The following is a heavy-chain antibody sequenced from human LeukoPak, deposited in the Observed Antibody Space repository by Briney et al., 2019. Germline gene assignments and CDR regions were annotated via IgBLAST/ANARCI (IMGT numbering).Heavy chain of an antibody. Sequence: KTGGSLRLSCAASGFTLSTYSINWIRQAPGKGLEWVSSISSSSSYIYYADSLKGRFTISRDNAKNSLYLQMNSLRAEDTAVYYCAKKKTDYSYPSSFDYWGQGTLVTISS. CDR1: GFTLSTYS. CDR3: AKKKTDYSYPSSFDY. J-gene: IGHJ4*02. D-gene: IGHD4-11*01. CDR2: ISSSSSYI. V-gene: IGHV3-21*01.